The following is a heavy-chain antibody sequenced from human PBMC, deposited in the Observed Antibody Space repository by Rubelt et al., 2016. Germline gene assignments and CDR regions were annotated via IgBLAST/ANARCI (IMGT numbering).Heavy chain of an antibody. V-gene: IGHV1-2*02. CDR2: INPNSGGT. J-gene: IGHJ4*02. CDR3: ARDRNYYDSSGYPDY. Sequence: APGQGLEWMGWINPNSGGTNYAQKFQGRGTMTRDTSISTAYMELSRLRSDDTAVYYCARDRNYYDSSGYPDYWGQGTLVTVSS. D-gene: IGHD3-22*01.